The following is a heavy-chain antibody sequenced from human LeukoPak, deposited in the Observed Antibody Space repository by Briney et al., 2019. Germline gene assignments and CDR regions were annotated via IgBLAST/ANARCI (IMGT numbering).Heavy chain of an antibody. V-gene: IGHV3-23*01. Sequence: GGSLRLSCAASGFRLSNFAMSWVRQAPGKGLEWVSLIIGSSGDTLYADSVKGRFTISRDISKNRLYLQMNSLRAEDTALFYCAKGAYDYIEMGYFDDWGQGTLVTVSS. CDR3: AKGAYDYIEMGYFDD. CDR2: IIGSSGDT. J-gene: IGHJ4*02. CDR1: GFRLSNFA. D-gene: IGHD5-12*01.